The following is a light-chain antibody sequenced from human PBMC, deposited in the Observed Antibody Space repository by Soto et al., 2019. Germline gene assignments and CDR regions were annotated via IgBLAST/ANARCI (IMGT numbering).Light chain of an antibody. Sequence: IVLTQSPGTLSLSPGESATLSCRASQSISSSYLAWYQQKPGQAPRLLIYGASNRATAIPDRFSGSGSGTDFTLTISRLEPEDFAVYYCQQANDWPPTFGQGTRV. J-gene: IGKJ1*01. V-gene: IGKV3-20*01. CDR2: GAS. CDR3: QQANDWPPT. CDR1: QSISSSY.